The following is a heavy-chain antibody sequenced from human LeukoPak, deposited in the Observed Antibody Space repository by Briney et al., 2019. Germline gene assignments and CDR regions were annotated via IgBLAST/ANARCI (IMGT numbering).Heavy chain of an antibody. CDR1: GGSMSPYH. CDR3: ARAPGSTVTTTYRYYYYGMDV. Sequence: SETLSLTCTVSGGSMSPYHWGWIRQPPGKGLEWTGYIYYSGSTNYNPSLKSRVTISVDTSKNQFSLKLSSVTAADTAVYYCARAPGSTVTTTYRYYYYGMDVWGQGTTVTVSS. V-gene: IGHV4-59*01. D-gene: IGHD4-17*01. CDR2: IYYSGST. J-gene: IGHJ6*02.